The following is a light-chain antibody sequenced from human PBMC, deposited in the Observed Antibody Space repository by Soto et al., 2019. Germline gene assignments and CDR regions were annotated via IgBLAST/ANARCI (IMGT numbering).Light chain of an antibody. Sequence: QAVVTQPPSVSGAPGQRVTISCTGGSSNIGAGYDVHWYQQLPGTAPKLLIYGNSNRPSGVPDRFSGSKSGTSASLAITGLQAEDEADYYCQSYDSSLSVLHVVFGGGTKLTVL. CDR1: SSNIGAGYD. J-gene: IGLJ2*01. CDR2: GNS. V-gene: IGLV1-40*01. CDR3: QSYDSSLSVLHVV.